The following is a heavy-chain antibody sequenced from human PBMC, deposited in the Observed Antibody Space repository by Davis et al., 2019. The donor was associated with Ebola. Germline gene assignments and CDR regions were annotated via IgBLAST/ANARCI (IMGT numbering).Heavy chain of an antibody. V-gene: IGHV3-48*04. D-gene: IGHD6-13*01. CDR1: GFTFSTYS. J-gene: IGHJ4*02. CDR3: ARDGTKQLVFAYFDY. CDR2: ISDSSTTI. Sequence: GESLKISCAASGFTFSTYSMNWVRQAPGKGLEWVSYISDSSTTIYYADSVKGRFTISRDNAKNSLYLQMNSLRAEDTAVYYCARDGTKQLVFAYFDYWGQGTLVTVSS.